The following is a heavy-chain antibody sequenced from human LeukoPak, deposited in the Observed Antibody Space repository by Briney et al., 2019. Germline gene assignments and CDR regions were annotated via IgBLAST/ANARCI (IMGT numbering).Heavy chain of an antibody. CDR2: ISGSGGST. D-gene: IGHD2-2*01. V-gene: IGHV3-23*01. Sequence: GGSLRLSCAASGFTFSSCAMSWVRQAPGKGLEWVSAISGSGGSTYYADSVKGRFTISRDNSKNRLYLQMNSLRAEDTAVYYCAKNSVGYCSSTSCPFYFDYWGQGTLVTVSS. J-gene: IGHJ4*02. CDR3: AKNSVGYCSSTSCPFYFDY. CDR1: GFTFSSCA.